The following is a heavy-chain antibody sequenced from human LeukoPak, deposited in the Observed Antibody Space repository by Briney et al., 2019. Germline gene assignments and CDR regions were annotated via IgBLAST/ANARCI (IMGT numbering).Heavy chain of an antibody. V-gene: IGHV1-69*05. CDR2: IIPVFGTA. J-gene: IGHJ4*02. CDR1: GGTFSSYA. CDR3: ASSGSQWLRREFDY. Sequence: SVKVSCKASGGTFSSYAISWVRQAPGQGLKWMGVIIPVFGTANYAQKFQGRVTISTDESTSTAYMELSSRRSEDTAVYDCASSGSQWLRREFDYWGQGTLVTVSP. D-gene: IGHD6-19*01.